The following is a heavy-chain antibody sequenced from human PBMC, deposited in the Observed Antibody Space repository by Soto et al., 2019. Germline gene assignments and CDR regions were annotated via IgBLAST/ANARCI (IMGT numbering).Heavy chain of an antibody. CDR3: ARTIKGYCSSTSCQVDY. CDR1: GFTLSSYW. V-gene: IGHV3-74*01. CDR2: INSDGSST. J-gene: IGHJ4*02. Sequence: EVQLVESGGGLVQPGGSLRLSCAASGFTLSSYWMHWVRQAPGKGLVWVSRINSDGSSTSYADSVKGRFTISRDNAKNTLYLQMNSLRAEDTAVYYCARTIKGYCSSTSCQVDYWGQGTLVTVSS. D-gene: IGHD2-2*01.